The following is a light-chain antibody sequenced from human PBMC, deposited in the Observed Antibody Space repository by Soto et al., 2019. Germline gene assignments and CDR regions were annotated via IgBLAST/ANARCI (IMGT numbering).Light chain of an antibody. CDR3: AAWDDRLSGHWE. J-gene: IGLJ3*02. CDR1: NSNIGAHYE. V-gene: IGLV1-40*01. Sequence: QSVLTQPPSVSAAPGQRVTISCNGSNSNIGAHYEVHWYQQFPGTAPKLLISNNTNRPSGVPDRFSGSRSGTSASLAITGLQSEDEADYYCAAWDDRLSGHWEFGGGTKLTVL. CDR2: NNT.